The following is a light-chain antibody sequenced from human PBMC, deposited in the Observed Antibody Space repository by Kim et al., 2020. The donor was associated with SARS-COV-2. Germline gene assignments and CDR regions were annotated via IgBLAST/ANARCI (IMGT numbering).Light chain of an antibody. CDR3: QAWDSSTVV. CDR2: QDT. J-gene: IGLJ2*01. Sequence: VAPGQTASITCSGDKLGDKYASWYQQKPGQSPVLVIYQDTNRPSGIPERFSGSNSGNAATLTISGTQAMDEADYYCQAWDSSTVVFGGGTQLTVL. CDR1: KLGDKY. V-gene: IGLV3-1*01.